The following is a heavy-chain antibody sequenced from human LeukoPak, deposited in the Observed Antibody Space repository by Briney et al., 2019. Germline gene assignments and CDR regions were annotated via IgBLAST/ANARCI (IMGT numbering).Heavy chain of an antibody. CDR1: GGTLSSYA. D-gene: IGHD5-18*01. CDR2: IIPIFGTA. Sequence: SVKVSCKASGGTLSSYAISWVRQAPGQGLEWMGGIIPIFGTANYAQKFQGRVTITADKSTSTAYMELSSLRSEDTAVHYCASHVDTAMVGIYYYYYMDVWGKGTTVTVSS. V-gene: IGHV1-69*06. J-gene: IGHJ6*03. CDR3: ASHVDTAMVGIYYYYYMDV.